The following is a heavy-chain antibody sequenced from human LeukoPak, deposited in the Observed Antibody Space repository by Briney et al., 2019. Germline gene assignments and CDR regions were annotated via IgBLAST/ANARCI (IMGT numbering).Heavy chain of an antibody. CDR1: GGSISSSSYY. CDR3: ARAPDIMYAFDI. J-gene: IGHJ3*02. V-gene: IGHV4-39*01. CDR2: IYYSGST. Sequence: SETLSLTCTVSGGSISSSSYYWGWIRQPPGKGLEWIGSIYYSGSTYYNPSLKSRVTISVDTSKNQVSLKLTSVTAADTAVYYCARAPDIMYAFDIWGQGTMVTVSS. D-gene: IGHD5/OR15-5a*01.